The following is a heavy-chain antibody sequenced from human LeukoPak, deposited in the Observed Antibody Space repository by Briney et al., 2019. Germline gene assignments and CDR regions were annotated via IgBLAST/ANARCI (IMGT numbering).Heavy chain of an antibody. CDR2: VSYDGSDK. V-gene: IGHV3-30*18. Sequence: PGGSLRLSCAPYGFTFSRYSMSWVRQVPGKGLEWVAVVSYDGSDKYYADSVKGRFTISRDNSKNTLYLQMNSLRPEDTAVYYSAKEFCSGGNCYWAYFDYWGQGTLVTVSS. CDR3: AKEFCSGGNCYWAYFDY. CDR1: GFTFSRYS. D-gene: IGHD2-15*01. J-gene: IGHJ4*02.